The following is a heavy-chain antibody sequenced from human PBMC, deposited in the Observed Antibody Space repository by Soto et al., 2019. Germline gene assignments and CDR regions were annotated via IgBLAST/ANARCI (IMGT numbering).Heavy chain of an antibody. CDR1: GFTFRNYY. V-gene: IGHV3-11*01. Sequence: PGGSLRLSCAASGFTFRNYYMTWMRQTPGKGLEWISTITSSGGSTYYAASVKGRVTISRDNANNSLYLQMTGLRAEDTALYYSARDNYTNYVNYLDLWGQGTLVTVYS. J-gene: IGHJ4*02. CDR3: ARDNYTNYVNYLDL. D-gene: IGHD3-16*01. CDR2: ITSSGGST.